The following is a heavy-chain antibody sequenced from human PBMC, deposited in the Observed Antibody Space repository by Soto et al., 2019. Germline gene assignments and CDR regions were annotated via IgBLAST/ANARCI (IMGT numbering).Heavy chain of an antibody. V-gene: IGHV3-49*03. Sequence: PGGSLRLSCTASGFTFGDYAMSWFRKNPGKGLEWVGFIRSKAYGGTTEYAASVKGRFTISRDDSKSIAYLQMNSLKTEDTAVYYCTRDGDYGEPIDYWGQGTLVTVSS. D-gene: IGHD4-17*01. CDR1: GFTFGDYA. J-gene: IGHJ4*02. CDR3: TRDGDYGEPIDY. CDR2: IRSKAYGGTT.